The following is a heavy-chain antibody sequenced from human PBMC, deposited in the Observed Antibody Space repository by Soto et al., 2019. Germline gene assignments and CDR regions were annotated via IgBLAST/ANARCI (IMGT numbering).Heavy chain of an antibody. Sequence: QLQLQESGPGLVKPSETLSLTCTVSGGSITTTNYYWSWVRQSPGKGLEWIANIFYTGDTYYSPSLRGRGTVSVDTSKNQFSLKLSSVTAADTAMYYCASLQVPGNFDYWGQGSPVTVSS. CDR1: GGSITTTNYY. J-gene: IGHJ4*02. V-gene: IGHV4-39*01. CDR3: ASLQVPGNFDY. CDR2: IFYTGDT. D-gene: IGHD6-13*01.